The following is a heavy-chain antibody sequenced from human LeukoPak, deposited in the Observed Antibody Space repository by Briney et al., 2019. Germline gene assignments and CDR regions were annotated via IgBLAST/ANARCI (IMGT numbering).Heavy chain of an antibody. CDR1: GYTFTGYY. D-gene: IGHD3-22*01. Sequence: ASVKVSCKASGYTFTGYYMHWVRQAPGQGLEWMGWINPNSGGTNYAQKFQGRVTMTRDTSTSTAYMELSRLRSDDTAVYYCARRGIYYYDSSGYYCDAFDIWGQGTMVTVSS. CDR2: INPNSGGT. CDR3: ARRGIYYYDSSGYYCDAFDI. J-gene: IGHJ3*02. V-gene: IGHV1-2*02.